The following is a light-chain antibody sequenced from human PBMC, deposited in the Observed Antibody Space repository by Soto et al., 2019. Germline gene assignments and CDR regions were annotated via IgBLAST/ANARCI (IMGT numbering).Light chain of an antibody. CDR2: EVS. J-gene: IGLJ2*01. CDR3: CSYAGSSTLV. Sequence: QSALTQPASVSGSPGQWITISCTGTSSDVGSYNLVSWYQQHPGQAPKLMIYEVSKRPSGVSNRFSGSKSGNTASLTSSGLQAEDEADYYCCSYAGSSTLVFGGGTKLTVL. CDR1: SSDVGSYNL. V-gene: IGLV2-23*02.